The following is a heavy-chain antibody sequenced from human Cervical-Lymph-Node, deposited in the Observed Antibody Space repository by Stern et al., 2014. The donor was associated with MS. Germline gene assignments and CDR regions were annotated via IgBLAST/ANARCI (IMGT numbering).Heavy chain of an antibody. V-gene: IGHV1-8*01. CDR1: GYTFTSFD. CDR2: MIPNSGHT. Sequence: VQLVESGAEVKRPGASLKVSCKASGYTFTSFDINWVRQATGQGLECMGWMIPNSGHTGYAQKFQGRVTMTINTSISTAYMELSSLTSEDTAVYYCARASNLEYSRSSGFDYWGQGTLVTVSS. CDR3: ARASNLEYSRSSGFDY. J-gene: IGHJ4*02. D-gene: IGHD6-6*01.